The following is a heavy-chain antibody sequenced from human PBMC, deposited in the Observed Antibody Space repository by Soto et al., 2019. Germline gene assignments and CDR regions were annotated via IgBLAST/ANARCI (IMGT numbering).Heavy chain of an antibody. CDR1: GYSFTIYC. D-gene: IGHD2-2*02. CDR3: ARHGDIVVVPAAIPGPDYYYYYGMDV. V-gene: IGHV5-10-1*01. J-gene: IGHJ6*02. Sequence: GESLKISCNGSGYSFTIYCISLVLQMPGKGLDWMWRIDPSDSYTNYSPSFQGHVTISADKSISTAYLQWSSLKASDTAMYYCARHGDIVVVPAAIPGPDYYYYYGMDVWGQGTTVTVSS. CDR2: IDPSDSYT.